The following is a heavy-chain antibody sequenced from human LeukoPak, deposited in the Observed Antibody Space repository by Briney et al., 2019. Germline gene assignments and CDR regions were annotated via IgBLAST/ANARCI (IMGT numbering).Heavy chain of an antibody. V-gene: IGHV3-21*01. D-gene: IGHD5-18*01. Sequence: GGSLRLSCAASGFTFSSYSMNWVRQAPGKGLEGVSSISSSSSYIYYADSVKGRLTISRDNAKNSLYLQMNSLRAEDTAVYYCARLVGGYSYGYSFDYWGQGTLVTVSS. CDR2: ISSSSSYI. CDR3: ARLVGGYSYGYSFDY. CDR1: GFTFSSYS. J-gene: IGHJ4*02.